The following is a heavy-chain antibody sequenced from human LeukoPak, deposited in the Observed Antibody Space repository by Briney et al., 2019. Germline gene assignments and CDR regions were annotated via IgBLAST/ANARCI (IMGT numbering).Heavy chain of an antibody. V-gene: IGHV1-46*01. J-gene: IGHJ3*02. CDR3: ARIRDGYNDAYDI. D-gene: IGHD5-24*01. Sequence: ASVKVSCKASGYTFIGYYIHWVRQAPGQGLEWMGLINPGGANTNYAQNFQGRVTMTRDTSTSTVYMELSSLRSEDTAIYYCARIRDGYNDAYDIWGQGTVVTVPS. CDR1: GYTFIGYY. CDR2: INPGGANT.